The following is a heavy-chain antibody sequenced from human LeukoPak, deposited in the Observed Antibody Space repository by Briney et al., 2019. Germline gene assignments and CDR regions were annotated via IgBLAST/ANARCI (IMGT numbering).Heavy chain of an antibody. V-gene: IGHV5-51*01. D-gene: IGHD2-15*01. CDR3: ARYCSGGSCYSDYFDY. J-gene: IGHJ4*02. Sequence: PGESLKISCKGSGYSFTSYWIGWVRQMPGKGLEWMGVIYPGDSDTRSSPSFQGQVTISADKSISTAYLQWSSLKASDTAMYYCARYCSGGSCYSDYFDYWGQGTLVTVSS. CDR2: IYPGDSDT. CDR1: GYSFTSYW.